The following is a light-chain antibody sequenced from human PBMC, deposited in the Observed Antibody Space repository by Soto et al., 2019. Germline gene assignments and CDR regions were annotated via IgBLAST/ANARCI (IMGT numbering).Light chain of an antibody. V-gene: IGKV3-15*01. CDR2: DAS. J-gene: IGKJ4*01. Sequence: EIVMTQSPATLSVSPGERATLSCRASQSVNSNLAWYRQKPGQAPRLLISDASTRATGVPARFSGSGSGTEFTLTISSLQSEDSGIYYCQQYTVWPPLTFGGGTKVEIK. CDR1: QSVNSN. CDR3: QQYTVWPPLT.